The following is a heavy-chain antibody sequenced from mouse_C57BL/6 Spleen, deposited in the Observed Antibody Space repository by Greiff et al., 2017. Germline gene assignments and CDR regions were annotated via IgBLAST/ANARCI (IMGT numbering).Heavy chain of an antibody. V-gene: IGHV2-2*01. CDR2: IWSGGST. CDR1: GFSLTSYG. D-gene: IGHD2-4*01. J-gene: IGHJ4*01. CDR3: ARKEITRYYWALDY. Sequence: QVQLQQSGPGLVQPSQSLSITCTVSGFSLTSYGVHWVRQSPGKGLEWLGVIWSGGSTDYNAAFISRLSISKDNSTSQVFFKMNSLQADNTAIYDCARKEITRYYWALDYWGQGTSVTVSS.